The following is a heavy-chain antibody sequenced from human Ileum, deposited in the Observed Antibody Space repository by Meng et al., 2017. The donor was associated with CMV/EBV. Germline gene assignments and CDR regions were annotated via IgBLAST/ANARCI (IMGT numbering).Heavy chain of an antibody. D-gene: IGHD3-22*01. Sequence: QVQVVQSGGGFVEPGGFFRLSCAASGFIFSDYYMTWIREAPGKGLEWVSYISPTGSDTNYADSVRGRFTISRDNAKNSLFLQMSSLTAEDTAVYYCVKGHTRINPWSQGLRVTF. CDR2: ISPTGSDT. J-gene: IGHJ5*02. CDR1: GFIFSDYY. CDR3: VKGHTRINP. V-gene: IGHV3-11*05.